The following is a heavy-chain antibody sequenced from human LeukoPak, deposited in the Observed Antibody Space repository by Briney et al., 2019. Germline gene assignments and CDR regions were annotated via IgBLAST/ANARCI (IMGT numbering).Heavy chain of an antibody. Sequence: SETLSLTCAVYGGSFSGYYWSWIRQPPGKGLEWIGEINHSGSTNYNPSLKSRVTISVDTSKNQFSLKLSSVTAADTAVYYCARGLRYCSSTGCYEDAFDIWGQGTMVTVSS. J-gene: IGHJ3*02. CDR2: INHSGST. D-gene: IGHD2-2*01. CDR1: GGSFSGYY. CDR3: ARGLRYCSSTGCYEDAFDI. V-gene: IGHV4-34*01.